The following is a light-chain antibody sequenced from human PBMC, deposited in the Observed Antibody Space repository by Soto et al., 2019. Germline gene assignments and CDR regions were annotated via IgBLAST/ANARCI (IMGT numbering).Light chain of an antibody. Sequence: IVLTQSPGTLSFSPGERATLSCRASQSVSSSYSAWYQQKPGQAPRLLIYAASSRATGIPDRFSGSGSGTDFTLTISRLEPEDFAVHYCQHYGSSPPTFGQGTKVEIX. J-gene: IGKJ1*01. CDR3: QHYGSSPPT. CDR2: AAS. CDR1: QSVSSSY. V-gene: IGKV3-20*01.